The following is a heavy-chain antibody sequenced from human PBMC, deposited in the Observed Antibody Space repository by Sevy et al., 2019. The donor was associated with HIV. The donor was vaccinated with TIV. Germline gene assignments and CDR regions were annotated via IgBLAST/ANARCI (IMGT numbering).Heavy chain of an antibody. J-gene: IGHJ6*02. D-gene: IGHD3-22*01. Sequence: GGSLRLSCAASGFTFSDYYMSWFRQAPGKGLEWVSYISSSGSTIYYADSVKGRFTISRDNAKNSLYLQMNSLRAEDTAVYYCARDSTPRDYDSSGYYYVVHYYYYYGMDVWGQGTTVTVSS. CDR1: GFTFSDYY. V-gene: IGHV3-11*01. CDR3: ARDSTPRDYDSSGYYYVVHYYYYYGMDV. CDR2: ISSSGSTI.